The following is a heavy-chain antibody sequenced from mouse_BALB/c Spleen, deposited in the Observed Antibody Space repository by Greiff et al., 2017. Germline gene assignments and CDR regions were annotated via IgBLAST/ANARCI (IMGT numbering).Heavy chain of an antibody. CDR2: INPSSGYT. J-gene: IGHJ2*01. Sequence: QVQLQQSGADLARPGASVTMSCKASGYTFTSYTMHWVKQRPGQGLEWIGYINPSSGYTNYNQKFKDKATLTADKSSSTAYMQLSSLTSEDSAVYYCARSGTTVVVDYWGQGTTLTVSS. V-gene: IGHV1-4*01. CDR3: ARSGTTVVVDY. CDR1: GYTFTSYT. D-gene: IGHD1-1*01.